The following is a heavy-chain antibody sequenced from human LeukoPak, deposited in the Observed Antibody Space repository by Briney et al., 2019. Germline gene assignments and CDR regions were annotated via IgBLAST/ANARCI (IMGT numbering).Heavy chain of an antibody. CDR1: GSSISSYY. CDR3: ARDRSRLDI. CDR2: IYYSGST. V-gene: IGHV4-59*01. Sequence: SETLSLTCTDSGSSISSYYWSWIRQPPGKGLEWIGYIYYSGSTKYNPSLKSRVTISVDTSKNQFSLKLSSVTAADTAVYYCARDRSRLDIWGQGTMVTVSS. J-gene: IGHJ3*02.